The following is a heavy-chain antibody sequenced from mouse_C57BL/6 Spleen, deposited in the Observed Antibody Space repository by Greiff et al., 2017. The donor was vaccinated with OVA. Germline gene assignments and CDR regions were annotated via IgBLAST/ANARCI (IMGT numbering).Heavy chain of an antibody. CDR2: IDPEDGET. V-gene: IGHV14-2*01. Sequence: EVQGVESGAELVKPGASVKLSCTASGFNIKDYYMHWVKQRTEQGLEWIGRIDPEDGETKYAPKFQGKATITADTSSNTAYLQLSSLTSEDTAVYYCARSRGLYGYGGENAMDYWGQGTSVTVSS. CDR3: ARSRGLYGYGGENAMDY. D-gene: IGHD2-2*01. CDR1: GFNIKDYY. J-gene: IGHJ4*01.